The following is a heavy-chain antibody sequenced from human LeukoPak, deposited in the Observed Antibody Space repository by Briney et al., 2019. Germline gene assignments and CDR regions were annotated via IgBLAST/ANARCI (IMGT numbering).Heavy chain of an antibody. D-gene: IGHD3-16*01. J-gene: IGHJ3*02. V-gene: IGHV3-23*01. CDR3: AKDRVAFGGADAFDM. Sequence: PGGSLRLSCAASGFTFSSYAMSCVRQAPGKGLEWVSGISGSGGSTFYADSVKGRFTISRDNSKNTLYLQMNSLRAEDTAVYYCAKDRVAFGGADAFDMWGQGTMVTVSS. CDR2: ISGSGGST. CDR1: GFTFSSYA.